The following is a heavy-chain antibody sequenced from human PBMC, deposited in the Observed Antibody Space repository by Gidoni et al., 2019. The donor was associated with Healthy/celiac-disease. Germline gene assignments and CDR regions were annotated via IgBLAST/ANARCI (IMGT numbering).Heavy chain of an antibody. J-gene: IGHJ4*02. V-gene: IGHV3-33*01. CDR2: IWYDGSNK. CDR1: GFTFSSYG. Sequence: QVQLVESGGGVVQPGRSLRLSCAASGFTFSSYGMHWVRQAPGKGLEWVAVIWYDGSNKYYADSVKGRFTISRDNSKNTLYLQMNSLRAEDTAVYYCARDQDDSSGYYYFDYWGQGTLVTVSS. D-gene: IGHD3-22*01. CDR3: ARDQDDSSGYYYFDY.